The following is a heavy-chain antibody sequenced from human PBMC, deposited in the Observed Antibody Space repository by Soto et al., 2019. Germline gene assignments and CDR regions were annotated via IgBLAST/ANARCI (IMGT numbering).Heavy chain of an antibody. CDR3: VKDGSSGWPYFYDMDV. D-gene: IGHD6-19*01. CDR2: ISYDGRNK. V-gene: IGHV3-30*18. J-gene: IGHJ6*02. Sequence: LRLSCAASGFTFSSYGMHWVRQAPGKGLEWVAVISYDGRNKYYADAVKGRFTISRDNSKNTLYLQMSSLRAEDTAVYYCVKDGSSGWPYFYDMDVWGQGTTVTVSS. CDR1: GFTFSSYG.